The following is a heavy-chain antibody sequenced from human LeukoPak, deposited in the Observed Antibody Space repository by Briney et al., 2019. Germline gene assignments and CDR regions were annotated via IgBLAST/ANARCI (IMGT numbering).Heavy chain of an antibody. V-gene: IGHV3-21*01. CDR1: GFIFSSYA. CDR3: ATLLLGAMTTVTLADY. J-gene: IGHJ4*02. CDR2: ISSSGSYI. Sequence: GGSLRLSCAASGFIFSSYAMSWVRQAPGKGLEWVSSISSSGSYIYYADSVKGRFTISRDNAKNSAYLQMNSLRAEDTAVYYCATLLLGAMTTVTLADYWGQGTLVTVSS. D-gene: IGHD4-17*01.